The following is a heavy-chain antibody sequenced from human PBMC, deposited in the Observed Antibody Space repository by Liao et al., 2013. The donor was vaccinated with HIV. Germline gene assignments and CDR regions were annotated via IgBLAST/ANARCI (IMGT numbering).Heavy chain of an antibody. J-gene: IGHJ4*02. CDR3: ARGGMPTQPYDY. D-gene: IGHD3-16*01. CDR1: GDSISDSVFT. Sequence: QVHLQQSGPGLVKPSQALSLSCAVSGDSISDSVFTWSWLRQPPGKGLEWIGYISHSGGTFYNPSLKSRVTMSADRSKNQFSLKLNSVTAADTAVYYCARGGMPTQPYDYWGQGTLVTVSS. V-gene: IGHV4-30-2*01. CDR2: ISHSGGT.